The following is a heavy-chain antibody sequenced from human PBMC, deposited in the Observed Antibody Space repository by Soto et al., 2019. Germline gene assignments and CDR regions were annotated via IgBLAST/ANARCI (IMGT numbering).Heavy chain of an antibody. CDR1: GYTFTSYG. CDR3: AIQPISIAAAGTLDY. CDR2: ISAYNGNT. D-gene: IGHD6-13*01. J-gene: IGHJ4*02. V-gene: IGHV1-18*01. Sequence: QVQLVQSGAEVKKPGASVKVSCKASGYTFTSYGISWVLQAPGPGLEWMGWISAYNGNTNYAQKLQGRVTMTTDTPTSTAYIELRSLRSDDTAVYYCAIQPISIAAAGTLDYWGQGALVTVSS.